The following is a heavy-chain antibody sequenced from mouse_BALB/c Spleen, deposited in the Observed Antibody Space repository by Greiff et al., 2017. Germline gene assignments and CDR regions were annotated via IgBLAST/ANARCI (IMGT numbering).Heavy chain of an antibody. V-gene: IGHV2-9*02. CDR3: ARGGYRYDGYFDV. CDR2: IWAGGST. J-gene: IGHJ1*01. CDR1: GFSLTSYG. D-gene: IGHD2-14*01. Sequence: VQVVESGPGLVAPSQSLSITCTVSGFSLTSYGVHWVRQPPGKGLEWLGVIWAGGSTNYNSALMSRLSISKDNSKSQVFLKMNSLQTDDTAMYYCARGGYRYDGYFDVWGAGTTVTVSS.